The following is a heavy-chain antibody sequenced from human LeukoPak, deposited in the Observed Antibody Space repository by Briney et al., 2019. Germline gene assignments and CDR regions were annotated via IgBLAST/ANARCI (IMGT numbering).Heavy chain of an antibody. D-gene: IGHD3-9*01. CDR2: IYTSGST. CDR1: GGSISSSSYY. V-gene: IGHV4-39*07. J-gene: IGHJ4*02. CDR3: ARDRGYFDRHVRFDY. Sequence: PSETLSLTCTVSGGSISSSSYYWGWIRQPPGKGLEWIGRIYTSGSTNYNPSLKSRVTMSVDTSKNQFSLKLSSVTAADTAVYYCARDRGYFDRHVRFDYWGQGTLVTVSS.